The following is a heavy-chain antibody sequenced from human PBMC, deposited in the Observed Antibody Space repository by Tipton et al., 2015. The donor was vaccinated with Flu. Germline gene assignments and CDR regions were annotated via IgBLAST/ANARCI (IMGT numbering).Heavy chain of an antibody. Sequence: SLRLSCAASGFNLSNFEMNWVRQAPGKGLEWVSYISGSGSIIYYTDSVKGRFTISRDNAKNSLYLHMTSLRAEDTALYYCARDPELGGGDGLDVWGQGTTVIVS. CDR1: GFNLSNFE. J-gene: IGHJ6*02. V-gene: IGHV3-48*03. CDR3: ARDPELGGGDGLDV. D-gene: IGHD1-26*01. CDR2: ISGSGSII.